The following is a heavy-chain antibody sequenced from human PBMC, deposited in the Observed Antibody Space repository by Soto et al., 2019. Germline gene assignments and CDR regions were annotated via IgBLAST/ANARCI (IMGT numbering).Heavy chain of an antibody. CDR2: IKQDGSEK. D-gene: IGHD6-6*01. J-gene: IGHJ6*02. CDR3: ARDKGSIAALVYYYYYGMDV. CDR1: GFTFSSYW. Sequence: EVQLVESGGGLVQPGGSLRLSCAASGFTFSSYWMSWVRQAPGKGLEWVANIKQDGSEKYYVDSVKGRFTISRDNAKNSLYLQMNSLRAEDTAVYYCARDKGSIAALVYYYYYGMDVWGQGTTVTVSS. V-gene: IGHV3-7*03.